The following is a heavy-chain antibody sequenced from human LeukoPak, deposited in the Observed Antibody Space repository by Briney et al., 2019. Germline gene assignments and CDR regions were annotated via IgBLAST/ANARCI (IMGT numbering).Heavy chain of an antibody. CDR3: ARLSAYGDYDFDY. D-gene: IGHD4-17*01. CDR1: GGSISSYY. V-gene: IGHV4-59*08. J-gene: IGHJ4*02. Sequence: PSETLSLTCTVSGGSISSYYWSWLRQPPGKGLEWIGYIYYSGSTNYNPSLKSRVTISVDTSKNQFSLKLSSVTAADTAVYYCARLSAYGDYDFDYWGQGTLVTVSS. CDR2: IYYSGST.